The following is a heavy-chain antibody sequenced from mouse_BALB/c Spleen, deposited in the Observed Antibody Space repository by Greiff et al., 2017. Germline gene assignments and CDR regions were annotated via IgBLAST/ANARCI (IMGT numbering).Heavy chain of an antibody. Sequence: QVQLKQSGAELVKPGASVKLSCKASGYTFTSYWMHWVKQRPGQGLEWIGEIDPSDSYTNYNQKFKGKATLTVDKSSSTAYMQLSSLTSEDSAVYYCARRQLGLRAMDYWGQGTSVTVSS. CDR2: IDPSDSYT. V-gene: IGHV1-69*02. CDR3: ARRQLGLRAMDY. D-gene: IGHD3-2*01. CDR1: GYTFTSYW. J-gene: IGHJ4*01.